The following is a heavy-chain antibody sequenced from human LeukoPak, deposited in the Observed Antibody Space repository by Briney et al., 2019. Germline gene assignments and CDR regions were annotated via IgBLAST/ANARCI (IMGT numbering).Heavy chain of an antibody. CDR1: GFTFSSYS. Sequence: GRSLRLSCAASGFTFSSYSMNWVRQAPGKGLEWVSYISSSSSTIYYADSVKGRFTISRDNAKNSLYLQMNSLRAEDTAVYYCARADNDPHSSWFPVDWFDPWGQGTLVTVSS. J-gene: IGHJ5*02. V-gene: IGHV3-48*04. CDR2: ISSSSSTI. D-gene: IGHD6-13*01. CDR3: ARADNDPHSSWFPVDWFDP.